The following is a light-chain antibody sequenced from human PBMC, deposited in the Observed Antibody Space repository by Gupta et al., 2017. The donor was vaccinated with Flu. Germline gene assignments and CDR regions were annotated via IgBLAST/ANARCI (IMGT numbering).Light chain of an antibody. J-gene: IGLJ3*02. CDR1: SNNVGNQG. Sequence: QAVQTQPPAVSKDRGQTATLTCTGNSNNVGNQGAAWQQQHQGHPPKLLSYRNNNRPSGISERFSASRSGNTASLTITELQPEDEADYYCSAYDSSGGSWVFGGGTKLTVL. V-gene: IGLV10-54*04. CDR3: SAYDSSGGSWV. CDR2: RNN.